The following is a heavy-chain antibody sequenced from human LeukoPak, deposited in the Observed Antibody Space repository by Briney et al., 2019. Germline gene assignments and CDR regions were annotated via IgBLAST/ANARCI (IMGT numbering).Heavy chain of an antibody. D-gene: IGHD1-26*01. CDR3: ARSLGVRVAQGSYQGRYFDY. J-gene: IGHJ4*02. V-gene: IGHV4-59*01. CDR1: GGSFSGYY. Sequence: SETLSLTCAVYGGSFSGYYWSWIRQPPGKGLEWIGYIYYSGSTNYNPSLKSRVTISVDTSKNQFSLKLSSVTAADTAVYYCARSLGVRVAQGSYQGRYFDYWGQGTLVTVSS. CDR2: IYYSGST.